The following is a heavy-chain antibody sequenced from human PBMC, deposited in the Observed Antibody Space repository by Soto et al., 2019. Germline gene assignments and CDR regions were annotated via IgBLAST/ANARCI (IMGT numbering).Heavy chain of an antibody. Sequence: GSGPTLVNPTQTLTLTCTFSAFSLSTGGVGVGWIRQPPGKALEWLALIYWGDDKRYSPSLRSRLTITKDTSKNQVVLTMTNMDPVDTATSYCILRRCGGGCLQSYESYYYYGMDVWGQGTTVTVSS. CDR3: ILRRCGGGCLQSYESYYYYGMDV. CDR1: AFSLSTGGVG. V-gene: IGHV2-5*02. J-gene: IGHJ6*02. CDR2: IYWGDDK. D-gene: IGHD2-21*02.